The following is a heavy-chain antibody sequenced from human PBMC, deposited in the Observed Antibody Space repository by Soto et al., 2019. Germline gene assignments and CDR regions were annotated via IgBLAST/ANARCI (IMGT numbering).Heavy chain of an antibody. Sequence: GGSLRLSCAASGFTFSASALHWVRQASGKGLEWVGRIRSRGNSYATAYSESVTGRFTISRDDSKNTAYLQMSSLRIEDTAVYYCTTRPPNTNIPQYYFDFWGQGTPVTVSS. V-gene: IGHV3-73*01. CDR1: GFTFSASA. CDR2: IRSRGNSYAT. J-gene: IGHJ4*02. D-gene: IGHD2-8*01. CDR3: TTRPPNTNIPQYYFDF.